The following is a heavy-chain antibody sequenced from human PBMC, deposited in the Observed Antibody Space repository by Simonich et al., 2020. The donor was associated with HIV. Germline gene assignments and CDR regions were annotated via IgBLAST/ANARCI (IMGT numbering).Heavy chain of an antibody. J-gene: IGHJ1*01. Sequence: QVQLVQSGAEVKKPGASVKVSCKASGYNFTGYYLHWVRQAPGQGLEWMGWINPNSGDTKSAQHFQGRVTMTRDTSNSTAYMELSRLTSDDTAIFYWARAGVGQWLVQYLQHWGQGTLVSVSS. D-gene: IGHD6-19*01. CDR1: GYNFTGYY. V-gene: IGHV1-2*02. CDR2: INPNSGDT. CDR3: ARAGVGQWLVQYLQH.